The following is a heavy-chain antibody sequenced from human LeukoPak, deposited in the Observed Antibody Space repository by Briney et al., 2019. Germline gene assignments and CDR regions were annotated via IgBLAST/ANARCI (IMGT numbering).Heavy chain of an antibody. CDR1: GFTFSSYS. Sequence: GGSLRLSCAASGFTFSSYSMNWVRQAPGKGLEWVSSISSSSSYIYYADSVKGRFTISRDNAKSSLYLQMNSLRAEDTAVYYCARAPDYYDFKDWFDPWGQGTLVTVSS. J-gene: IGHJ5*02. V-gene: IGHV3-21*01. D-gene: IGHD3-3*01. CDR2: ISSSSSYI. CDR3: ARAPDYYDFKDWFDP.